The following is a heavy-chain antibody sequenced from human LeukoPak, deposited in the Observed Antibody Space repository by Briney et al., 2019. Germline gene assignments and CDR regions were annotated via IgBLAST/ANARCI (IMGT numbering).Heavy chain of an antibody. J-gene: IGHJ6*03. CDR3: ARDGFEDYDILTGYYYYMDV. CDR2: INSDGSST. V-gene: IGHV3-74*01. D-gene: IGHD3-9*01. CDR1: GFTFSSYW. Sequence: HPGGSLRLSCAASGFTFSSYWMHWVRQAPGKGLVWVSRINSDGSSTSYADSVKGRFTISRDNAKNTLYLQMNSLRAEDTAVYYCARDGFEDYDILTGYYYYMDVWGKGTTVTVSS.